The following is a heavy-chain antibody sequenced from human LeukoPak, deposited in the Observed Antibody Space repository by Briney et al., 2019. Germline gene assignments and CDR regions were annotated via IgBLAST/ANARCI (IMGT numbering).Heavy chain of an antibody. CDR3: ARSSPPDDAFDI. Sequence: ASVKVSCKASGGTFSSYAISWVRQAPGLGLEWMGGIIPIFGTANYAQKFQGRVTITADESTSTVYMELSSLRSEDTAVYYCARSSPPDDAFDIWGQGTMVTVSS. CDR1: GGTFSSYA. V-gene: IGHV1-69*13. CDR2: IIPIFGTA. J-gene: IGHJ3*02.